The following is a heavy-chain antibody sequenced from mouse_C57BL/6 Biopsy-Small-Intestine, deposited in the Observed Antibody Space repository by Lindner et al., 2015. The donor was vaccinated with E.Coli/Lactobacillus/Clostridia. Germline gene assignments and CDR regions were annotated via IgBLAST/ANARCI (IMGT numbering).Heavy chain of an antibody. D-gene: IGHD5-1-1*01. J-gene: IGHJ4*01. Sequence: SVKVSCKASGGTFSSYAFNWVRQAPGQGLEWMGGIIPFFATTTYAQTFQGRVTITADESSSTAYMELSSLTSADTAVYYCARGPPRTAETYQYLDYWGQGVLVTVSS. CDR3: ARGPPRTAETYQYLDY. CDR2: IIPFFATT. V-gene: IGHV1-69*02. CDR1: GGTFSSYA.